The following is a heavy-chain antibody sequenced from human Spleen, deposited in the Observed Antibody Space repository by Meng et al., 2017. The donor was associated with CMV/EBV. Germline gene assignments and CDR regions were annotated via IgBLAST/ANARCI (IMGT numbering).Heavy chain of an antibody. J-gene: IGHJ4*01. Sequence: QVQLQQSGPGLVKPSQTLSLTCATSGDSVPSNSAAWNWIRQSPSRGLEWLGRTYYRSKWYNDYAVSVKSRITINPDTSKNQFSLQLNSVTPEDTAVYYCARGLYYDSSGYYGEYFDYWGHGTLVTVSS. D-gene: IGHD3-22*01. CDR1: GDSVPSNSAA. CDR2: TYYRSKWYN. CDR3: ARGLYYDSSGYYGEYFDY. V-gene: IGHV6-1*01.